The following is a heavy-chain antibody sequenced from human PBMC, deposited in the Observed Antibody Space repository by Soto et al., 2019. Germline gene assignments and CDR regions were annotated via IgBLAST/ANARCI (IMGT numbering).Heavy chain of an antibody. CDR2: IIPIFGTA. V-gene: IGHV1-69*01. D-gene: IGHD2-2*01. CDR1: GGTFSSYA. Sequence: QVQLVQSGAEVKKPGSSVKVSCKASGGTFSSYAISWVRQAPGQGLEWMGGIIPIFGTANYAQKFQGRVKIPADEPTSTADMELSSLRSEDTAVYYSARGLIKVVPAAIKGNYYYYGMDVWGQGTTVTVSS. J-gene: IGHJ6*02. CDR3: ARGLIKVVPAAIKGNYYYYGMDV.